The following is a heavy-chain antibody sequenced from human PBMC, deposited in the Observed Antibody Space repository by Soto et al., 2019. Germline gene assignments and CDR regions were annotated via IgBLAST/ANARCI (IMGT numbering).Heavy chain of an antibody. CDR1: SYSFTSYH. CDR3: ARRSYCDGYCTRRPYDYYGMDV. V-gene: IGHV5-51*01. Sequence: ESLKISCKGSSYSFTSYHIAWVRQIPGKGLEWMGIIYPGDSETRYSPSLQGQVTMSADKSTSTAYLQWSSLKASDTAMYYCARRSYCDGYCTRRPYDYYGMDVWGQGTTVIVSS. D-gene: IGHD2-21*02. CDR2: IYPGDSET. J-gene: IGHJ6*02.